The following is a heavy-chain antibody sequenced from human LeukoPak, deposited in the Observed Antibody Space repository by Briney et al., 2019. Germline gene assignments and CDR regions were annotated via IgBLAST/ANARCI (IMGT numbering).Heavy chain of an antibody. CDR1: GYTFTNYA. CDR2: INAGNGKT. V-gene: IGHV1-3*01. D-gene: IGHD3-9*01. Sequence: GASVKVSCKASGYTFTNYAVHWVRQTPGQRLEWMGWINAGNGKTNYSQKFQVRVTLTRDTSASTVYMELSNLRSEDTAVYYCARGYYDLLTGHVVTYYFDYWGQGTLVTVSS. J-gene: IGHJ4*02. CDR3: ARGYYDLLTGHVVTYYFDY.